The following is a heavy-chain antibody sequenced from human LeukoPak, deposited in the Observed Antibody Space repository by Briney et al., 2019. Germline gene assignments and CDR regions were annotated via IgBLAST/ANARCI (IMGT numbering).Heavy chain of an antibody. CDR3: ARDYYGSGPLYYYSMDV. Sequence: ASVKVSCKASGYTFTGYYMHWVRQAPGQGLEWMGWINPNSGGTNYAQKFQGRVTMTRDTSISTAYMELSRLRSDDTAVYYCARDYYGSGPLYYYSMDVWGQGTTVTVSS. D-gene: IGHD3-10*01. V-gene: IGHV1-2*02. CDR2: INPNSGGT. CDR1: GYTFTGYY. J-gene: IGHJ6*02.